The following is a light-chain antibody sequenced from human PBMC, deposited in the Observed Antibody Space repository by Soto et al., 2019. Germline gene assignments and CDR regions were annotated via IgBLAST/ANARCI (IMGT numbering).Light chain of an antibody. CDR3: QKYDNLPCT. CDR1: QTLSTDD. Sequence: EIVLTQSPGTLSLSPGETATLSCRASQTLSTDDFAWYQQKPGQAPRLLIYSTSRRTSGVPDRFSASGSGTDFTLTISRLEPEDFAVYYCQKYDNLPCTFGQGTKVEMK. J-gene: IGKJ2*02. V-gene: IGKV3-20*01. CDR2: STS.